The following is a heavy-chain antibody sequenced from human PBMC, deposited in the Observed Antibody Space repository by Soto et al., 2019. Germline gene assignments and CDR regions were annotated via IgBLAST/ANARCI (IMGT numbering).Heavy chain of an antibody. J-gene: IGHJ5*02. CDR2: INPGTGDT. CDR3: ASDFYDILTGYLNCFDP. Sequence: ASVKVSCKTSGYTFTSYALHWLRQAPGQRLEWMGWINPGTGDTKYSQNFQGRLTITRDTTASTAYMELSRLRSEDTAVYYCASDFYDILTGYLNCFDPWGQGTLVTVSS. V-gene: IGHV1-3*01. CDR1: GYTFTSYA. D-gene: IGHD3-9*01.